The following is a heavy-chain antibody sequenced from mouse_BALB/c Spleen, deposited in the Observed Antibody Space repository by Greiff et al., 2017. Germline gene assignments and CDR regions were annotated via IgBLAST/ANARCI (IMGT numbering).Heavy chain of an antibody. Sequence: VQVVESGGGLVKPGGSLKLSCAASGFTFSSYTMSWVRQTPEKRLEWVATISSGGSYTYYPDSVKGRFTISRDNAKNTLYLQMSSLKSEDTAMYYCTRDDYRYDDGDYYAMDYWGQGTSVTVSS. V-gene: IGHV5-6-4*01. CDR3: TRDDYRYDDGDYYAMDY. CDR2: ISSGGSYT. CDR1: GFTFSSYT. D-gene: IGHD2-14*01. J-gene: IGHJ4*01.